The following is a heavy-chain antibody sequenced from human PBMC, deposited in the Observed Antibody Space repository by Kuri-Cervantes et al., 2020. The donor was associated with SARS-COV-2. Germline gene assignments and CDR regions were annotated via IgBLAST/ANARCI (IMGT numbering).Heavy chain of an antibody. Sequence: GGSLRLSCAASGITFSSYAMSWVRQAPGKGLEWVSAISGSGGSTYYADSVKGRFTISRDNAKNSLYLQMNSLRAEDTAVYYCAKDVAAGTRAPPEYFQHWGQGTLVTVSS. CDR2: ISGSGGST. D-gene: IGHD6-13*01. CDR1: GITFSSYA. J-gene: IGHJ1*01. V-gene: IGHV3-23*01. CDR3: AKDVAAGTRAPPEYFQH.